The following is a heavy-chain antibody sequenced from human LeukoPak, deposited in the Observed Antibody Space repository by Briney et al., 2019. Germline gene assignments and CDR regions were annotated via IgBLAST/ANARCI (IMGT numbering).Heavy chain of an antibody. CDR1: GFNFTIYN. CDR2: IHSSSGSI. V-gene: IGHV3-21*01. J-gene: IGHJ3*02. Sequence: GGSLRLSCAASGFNFTIYNMNWVRQALAKGLEWVSSIHSSSGSIYYADSLKGRFTISRDNAKNSLYLQMNSLRAEDTAVYYCARDLAWDAFDIWGQGTMVTVSS. CDR3: ARDLAWDAFDI.